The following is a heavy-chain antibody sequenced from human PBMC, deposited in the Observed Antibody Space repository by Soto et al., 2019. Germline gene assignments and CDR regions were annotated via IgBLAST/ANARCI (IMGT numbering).Heavy chain of an antibody. V-gene: IGHV1-18*01. CDR3: ARVVSSVTPGWDWFGP. CDR2: ISAYNGNT. D-gene: IGHD4-4*01. CDR1: GYTFTSYG. J-gene: IGHJ5*02. Sequence: QGQLVQSGAEVKKPGASVKVSCKASGYTFTSYGISWVRQAPGQGLEWMGWISAYNGNTNYAQKLQGRVTMTTDTTTSTAYMALRRLTSDDTAVYYCARVVSSVTPGWDWFGPWGQGTLVPVSS.